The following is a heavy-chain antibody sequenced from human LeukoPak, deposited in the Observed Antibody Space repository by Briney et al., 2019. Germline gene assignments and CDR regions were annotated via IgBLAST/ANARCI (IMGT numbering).Heavy chain of an antibody. Sequence: GGSLRLSCAASGFTFSSCAMHWVRQAPGKGLEWVAVISYDGSNKYYADSVKGRFTISRDNSKNTLYLQMNSLRAEDTAVYYFAKGGKVNYDQPDYWAREPWSPSPQ. CDR3: AKGGKVNYDQPDY. D-gene: IGHD4-11*01. CDR1: GFTFSSCA. J-gene: IGHJ4*02. CDR2: ISYDGSNK. V-gene: IGHV3-30*01.